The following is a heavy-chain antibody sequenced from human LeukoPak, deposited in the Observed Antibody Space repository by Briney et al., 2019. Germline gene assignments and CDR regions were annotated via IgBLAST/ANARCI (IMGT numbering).Heavy chain of an antibody. D-gene: IGHD2-21*02. J-gene: IGHJ3*02. CDR2: IYYSAST. CDR1: GGSISSSSYY. CDR3: ARLPLRHIVVVTAIDAFDI. Sequence: SETLSLTCTVPGGSISSSSYYCGWIRHPPGNPLEWIGRIYYSASTYYNPSLKSRVTISVDTSKPQFSLNLSSVTAADTAVYYCARLPLRHIVVVTAIDAFDIWGQGTMVTVSS. V-gene: IGHV4-39*01.